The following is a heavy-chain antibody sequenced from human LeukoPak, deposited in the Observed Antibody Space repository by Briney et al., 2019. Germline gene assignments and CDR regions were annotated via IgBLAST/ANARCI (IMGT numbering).Heavy chain of an antibody. V-gene: IGHV3-15*01. CDR2: IKSKTDGGTT. D-gene: IGHD3-9*01. CDR3: SPHPYFDWSYNWFDP. Sequence: GGSLRLSCAASGFTFSNAWMSWVRQAPGKGLEWVGRIKSKTDGGTTDYAAPVKGRFTISRDDSKNTLCLQMNSLKTEDTAVYYCSPHPYFDWSYNWFDPWGQGTLVTVSS. J-gene: IGHJ5*02. CDR1: GFTFSNAW.